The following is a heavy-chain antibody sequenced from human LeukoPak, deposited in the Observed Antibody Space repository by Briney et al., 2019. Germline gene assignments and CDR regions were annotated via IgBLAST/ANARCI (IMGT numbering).Heavy chain of an antibody. CDR3: ARDSSLYYYDSSGPLDY. J-gene: IGHJ4*02. CDR2: IYYSGST. CDR1: GGSFSSYY. D-gene: IGHD3-22*01. V-gene: IGHV4-59*01. Sequence: SETLSLTCAVYGGSFSSYYWSWIRQPPGKGLEWIGYIYYSGSTNYNPSLKSRVTISVDTSKNQFSLKLSSVTAADTAVYYCARDSSLYYYDSSGPLDYWGQGTLVTVSS.